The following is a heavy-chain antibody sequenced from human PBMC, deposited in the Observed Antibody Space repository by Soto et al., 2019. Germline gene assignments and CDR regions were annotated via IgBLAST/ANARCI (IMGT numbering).Heavy chain of an antibody. V-gene: IGHV3-48*02. D-gene: IGHD2-21*02. CDR1: GFTFSSYS. CDR2: IGSSSSTI. CDR3: ARDLVVVTATSKSY. Sequence: PGGSLRLSCAASGFTFSSYSMNWVRQAPGKGLGWLSYIGSSSSTIYYADSVKGRFTISRDNARNSLYLQMNSLRDDDTAVYYCARDLVVVTATSKSYWGQGTLVTVSS. J-gene: IGHJ4*02.